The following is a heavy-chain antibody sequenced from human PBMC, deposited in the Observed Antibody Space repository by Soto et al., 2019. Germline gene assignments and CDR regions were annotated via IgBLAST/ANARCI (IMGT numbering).Heavy chain of an antibody. V-gene: IGHV3-23*01. J-gene: IGHJ4*02. Sequence: GGSLRLSCAASGFTFSSYAMSWVRQAPGKGLEWVSAISGSGGSTYYADSVKGRFTISRDNSKNTLYLQMNSLRAEDTAVYYCAKDLGLYYYGSGSYYSSGGYWGQGTLVTVSS. CDR3: AKDLGLYYYGSGSYYSSGGY. CDR2: ISGSGGST. D-gene: IGHD3-10*01. CDR1: GFTFSSYA.